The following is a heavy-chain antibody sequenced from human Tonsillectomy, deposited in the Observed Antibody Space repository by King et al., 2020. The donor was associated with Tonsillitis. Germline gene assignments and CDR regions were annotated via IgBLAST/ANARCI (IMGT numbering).Heavy chain of an antibody. CDR1: GYTFTSFA. D-gene: IGHD6-19*01. Sequence: QLVQSGAEVKKPGASVKVSCKASGYTFTSFAMHWVRQAPGQRLEWMGWIIPGNGNTKYSQEFQGRVSITTDTSVNTAYMELSSLRSEDMAVYYCARGPLPQYSSGWYYFDYWGQGTLVTVSS. CDR3: ARGPLPQYSSGWYYFDY. J-gene: IGHJ4*02. CDR2: IIPGNGNT. V-gene: IGHV1-3*03.